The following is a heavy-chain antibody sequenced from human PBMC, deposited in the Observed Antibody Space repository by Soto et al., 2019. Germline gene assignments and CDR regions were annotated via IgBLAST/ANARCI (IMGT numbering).Heavy chain of an antibody. CDR1: GGSMYTPNW. CDR3: ARGTTRIRGLFDY. D-gene: IGHD1-1*01. V-gene: IGHV4-4*02. J-gene: IGHJ4*02. Sequence: PSETLSLTRAVSGGSMYTPNWWTWVRQTPGKGLQWIGEIYHSESTNYNPSLKSRVTISVDKSKTQFSLNLTSVTAADTAMYYCARGTTRIRGLFDYWGQGSLVTVSS. CDR2: IYHSEST.